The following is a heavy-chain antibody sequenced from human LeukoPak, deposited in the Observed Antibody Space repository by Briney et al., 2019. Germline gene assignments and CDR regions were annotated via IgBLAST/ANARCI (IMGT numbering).Heavy chain of an antibody. J-gene: IGHJ4*02. V-gene: IGHV2-5*01. D-gene: IGHD2-2*01. Sequence: SGPTLVNPTQTLTLTCTFSGFSLSTSGVGVGWSRQPPGKALEWLALIYWNDDKRYSPSLKSRLTITKDTSKNQVVLTMTNMDPVDTATYYCAHNLLPREIGNIRVPAAPLDSWGQGTLVTVSS. CDR3: AHNLLPREIGNIRVPAAPLDS. CDR1: GFSLSTSGVG. CDR2: IYWNDDK.